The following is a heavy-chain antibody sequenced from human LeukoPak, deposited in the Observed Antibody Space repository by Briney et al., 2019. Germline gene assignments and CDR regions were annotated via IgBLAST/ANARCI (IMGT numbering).Heavy chain of an antibody. CDR2: INYRGRT. V-gene: IGHV4-34*01. CDR3: ARGQYDSGGYHYGIRAFYFDY. CDR1: GESFSGDF. Sequence: PSETLSLTCGVYGESFSGDFWTWSRQAPGKGLEWIGEINYRGRTNYSPSLTGRVTISVDTSMNQFSLQLRSVTAADTALYYCARGQYDSGGYHYGIRAFYFDYWGQGILVTVSS. J-gene: IGHJ4*02. D-gene: IGHD3-22*01.